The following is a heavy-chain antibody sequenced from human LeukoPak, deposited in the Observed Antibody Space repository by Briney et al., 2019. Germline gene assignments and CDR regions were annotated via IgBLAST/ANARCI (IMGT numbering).Heavy chain of an antibody. D-gene: IGHD3-16*01. V-gene: IGHV3-23*01. CDR1: GLTFNNYA. CDR2: ISKSGDHT. CDR3: ATSWGPDTSAFRWGRDGMDV. Sequence: GGSLRLPCAVSGLTFNNYAMSWVRQAPGKGLEWVSAISKSGDHTYYAASAKGRFTIYRDNSKNTQYLQMNSLRAEDTAVYYCATSWGPDTSAFRWGRDGMDVWGQGTTVIVS. J-gene: IGHJ6*02.